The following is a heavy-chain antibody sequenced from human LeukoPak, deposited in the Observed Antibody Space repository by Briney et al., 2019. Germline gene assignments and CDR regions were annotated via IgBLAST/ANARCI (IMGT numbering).Heavy chain of an antibody. CDR3: ARGPKGGVDY. V-gene: IGHV3-9*01. Sequence: GGSLRLSCAASGFTFDDYAMHWVRQAPGKGLEWVSGISWNSGSIGYADSVKGRFTISRDNAKNSLYLQMNSLRAEDTAVYYCARGPKGGVDYWGQGTLVTVSS. CDR2: ISWNSGSI. J-gene: IGHJ4*02. CDR1: GFTFDDYA.